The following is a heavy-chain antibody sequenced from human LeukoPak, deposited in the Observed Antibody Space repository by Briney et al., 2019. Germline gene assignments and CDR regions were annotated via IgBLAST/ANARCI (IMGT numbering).Heavy chain of an antibody. CDR1: GGSVSVFY. CDR3: ARHGSSLSPHFDY. CDR2: IYYSGVV. V-gene: IGHV4-59*08. Sequence: PSETLSLTRTVSGGSVSVFYWSWIRQPPGKGLEWIGYIYYSGVVNYNPSLKSRVAISVDTSRNQFSLRLSPVTAADTAVYYCARHGSSLSPHFDYWGQGTLVTVSS. D-gene: IGHD6-6*01. J-gene: IGHJ4*02.